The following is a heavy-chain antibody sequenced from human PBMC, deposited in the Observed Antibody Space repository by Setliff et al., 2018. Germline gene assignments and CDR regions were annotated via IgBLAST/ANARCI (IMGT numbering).Heavy chain of an antibody. Sequence: ASVKVSCTASGYAFFGYFMNWVRQAPGQGPEWMGWINPDNGGTHYAEKFQGRVTMTRDTSISTAYMELSSLRSDDTAIYYCATAVWEFLYWGQGALVTVS. CDR2: INPDNGGT. V-gene: IGHV1-2*02. CDR3: ATAVWEFLY. CDR1: GYAFFGYF. J-gene: IGHJ4*02. D-gene: IGHD1-26*01.